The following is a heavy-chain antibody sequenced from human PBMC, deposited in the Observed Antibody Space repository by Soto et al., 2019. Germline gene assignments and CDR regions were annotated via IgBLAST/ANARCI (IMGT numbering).Heavy chain of an antibody. D-gene: IGHD3-10*01. CDR3: ARSPGMVRGVDWFDP. CDR2: IYYSGST. V-gene: IGHV4-30-4*01. J-gene: IGHJ5*02. CDR1: GGSISSGDYY. Sequence: QVQLQESGPGLVKPSQTLSLTCTVSGGSISSGDYYWSWIRQPPGKGLEWIGYIYYSGSTYYNPSLKSRVPISVDASKNQSSLKLSSVTAADTAVYYWARSPGMVRGVDWFDPWGQGTLVTVSS.